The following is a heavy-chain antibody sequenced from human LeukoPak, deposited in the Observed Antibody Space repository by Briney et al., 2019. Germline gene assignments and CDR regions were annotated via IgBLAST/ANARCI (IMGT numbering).Heavy chain of an antibody. CDR3: ARGLVAGNLYYYYYMDV. CDR2: IYYNGNT. J-gene: IGHJ6*03. V-gene: IGHV4-39*07. D-gene: IGHD6-19*01. Sequence: SETLSLTCTVSGGSISSSSTYQWGWIRQPPGKGLEWIGSIYYNGNTYYSPSLKSRVTISVDTSKNQFSLKLSSVTAADTAVYYCARGLVAGNLYYYYYMDVWGKGTTVTVSS. CDR1: GGSISSSSTYQ.